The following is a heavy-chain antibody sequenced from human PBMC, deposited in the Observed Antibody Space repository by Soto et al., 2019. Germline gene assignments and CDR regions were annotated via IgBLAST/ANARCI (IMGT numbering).Heavy chain of an antibody. V-gene: IGHV3-30*18. D-gene: IGHD1-26*01. CDR3: AKDIRIVEPQSSDY. J-gene: IGHJ4*02. CDR2: ISYDGSNK. Sequence: QVQLVESGGGVVQPGRSLRLSCAASGFTFSSYGMHWVRQAPGKGLEWVAVISYDGSNKYYADSVKGRFTISRDNSKNTLYLQMNSLRAKDTAVYYCAKDIRIVEPQSSDYWGQGTLVTVSS. CDR1: GFTFSSYG.